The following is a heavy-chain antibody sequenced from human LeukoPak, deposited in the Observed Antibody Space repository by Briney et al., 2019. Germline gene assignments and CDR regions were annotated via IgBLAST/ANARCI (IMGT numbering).Heavy chain of an antibody. CDR2: IYYSGST. D-gene: IGHD3-10*01. Sequence: PAETLTLICTLPGRCISKRSYDWGGFRHPPANGMEMIGRIYYSGSTYYNPSLKSRVTISVDTSKNQFSLKLSSVTAADTAVYYCATSTALLWFGESFIFDYWGQGTLVTVSS. CDR3: ATSTALLWFGESFIFDY. CDR1: GRCISKRSYD. V-gene: IGHV4-39*01. J-gene: IGHJ4*02.